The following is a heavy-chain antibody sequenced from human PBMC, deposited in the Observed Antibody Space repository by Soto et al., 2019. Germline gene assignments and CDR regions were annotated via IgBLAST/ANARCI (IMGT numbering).Heavy chain of an antibody. V-gene: IGHV4-4*02. CDR1: GGSFTSNNW. J-gene: IGHJ4*02. CDR3: ARTTAVPNTLRSRYFFDY. Sequence: PSETLSLTCAVSGGSFTSNNWWTWVRQPPGQGLEWIGEIYRAGSTNYNPSLKSRVTISVDMSKNQFSLRLSSVTAAGTALYHCARTTAVPNTLRSRYFFDYWGQGTLVTVSS. CDR2: IYRAGST. D-gene: IGHD4-17*01.